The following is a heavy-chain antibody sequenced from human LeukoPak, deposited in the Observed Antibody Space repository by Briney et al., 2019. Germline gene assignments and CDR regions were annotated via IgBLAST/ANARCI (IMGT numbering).Heavy chain of an antibody. CDR3: ARVRDMRVGATRAFDI. D-gene: IGHD1-26*01. V-gene: IGHV4-59*06. Sequence: SETLSLTCTVSGGSINNYYWSWIRQPPGKGLEWIGYIYYSGSTYYNPSLKSRVTISVDTSKNQFSLKLSSVTAADTAVYYCARVRDMRVGATRAFDIWGQGTMVTVSS. J-gene: IGHJ3*02. CDR1: GGSINNYY. CDR2: IYYSGST.